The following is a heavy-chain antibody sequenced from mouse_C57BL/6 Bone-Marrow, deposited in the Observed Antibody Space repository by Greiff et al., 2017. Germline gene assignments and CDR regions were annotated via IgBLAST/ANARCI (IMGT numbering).Heavy chain of an antibody. D-gene: IGHD2-1*01. J-gene: IGHJ2*01. Sequence: EVQGVESGGDLVKPGGSLKLSCAASGFTFSSYGMSWVRQTPDKRLEWVATISSGGSYTYYPDSVKGRFTISRDNAKNTLYLQMSSLKSEDTAMYYCARHGKGDYWGQGTTLTVSS. CDR3: ARHGKGDY. V-gene: IGHV5-6*01. CDR2: ISSGGSYT. CDR1: GFTFSSYG.